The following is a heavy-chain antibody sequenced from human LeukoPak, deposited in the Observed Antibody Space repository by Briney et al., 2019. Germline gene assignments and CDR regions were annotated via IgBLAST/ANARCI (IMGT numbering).Heavy chain of an antibody. Sequence: SGGSLRLSCEASGFTFRSYWMHWVRQAPGKGLVWVSRINGDESSASYADSVKGRFTISRDNAKNTVYLQMTSLRAEDTAMYYCARLTAYYFDYWGQGTLVPVSS. J-gene: IGHJ4*02. V-gene: IGHV3-74*01. CDR3: ARLTAYYFDY. CDR2: INGDESSA. CDR1: GFTFRSYW. D-gene: IGHD7-27*01.